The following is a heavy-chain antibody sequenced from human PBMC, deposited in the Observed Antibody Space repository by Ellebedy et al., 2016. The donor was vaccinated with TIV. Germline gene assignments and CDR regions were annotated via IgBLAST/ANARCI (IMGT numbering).Heavy chain of an antibody. J-gene: IGHJ6*03. CDR2: INHSGST. CDR3: ARTTEGYGRRGEGSYSYYMDV. Sequence: SETLSLXXAVFRGSFSDYYWSWIRQPPGKELEWIGEINHSGSTNYNPSLRSRVTISVDTSTNRFSLKLNAVSAADTAVYFCARTTEGYGRRGEGSYSYYMDVWGKGTTVTVS. V-gene: IGHV4-34*01. D-gene: IGHD2-15*01. CDR1: RGSFSDYY.